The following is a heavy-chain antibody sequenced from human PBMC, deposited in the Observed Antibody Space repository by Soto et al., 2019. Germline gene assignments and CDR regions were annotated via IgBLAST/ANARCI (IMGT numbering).Heavy chain of an antibody. CDR1: GCSISSYY. Sequence: SETLSLTCTVSGCSISSYYWSWIRQPPGKGLEWIGYIYYSGSTNYNPSLKSRVTISVDTSKNQFSLKLSSVTAADTAVYYCARGARHSGYDLFRXDYWGQGTLVTVSS. CDR2: IYYSGST. D-gene: IGHD5-12*01. J-gene: IGHJ4*02. CDR3: ARGARHSGYDLFRXDY. V-gene: IGHV4-59*01.